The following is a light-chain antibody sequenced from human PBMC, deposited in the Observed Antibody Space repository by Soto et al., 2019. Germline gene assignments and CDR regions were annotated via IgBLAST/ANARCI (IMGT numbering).Light chain of an antibody. J-gene: IGKJ4*01. Sequence: DVQLTQSPSFLSASVGDRLTITCRASQGINSYLAWYQQKPGKAPQLLIYTASTLQSGVPSRFSGSASGTEFTLTIGSLQPEDFATYYCQQLNSYPLTFGGGTKVEI. CDR1: QGINSY. CDR2: TAS. CDR3: QQLNSYPLT. V-gene: IGKV1-9*01.